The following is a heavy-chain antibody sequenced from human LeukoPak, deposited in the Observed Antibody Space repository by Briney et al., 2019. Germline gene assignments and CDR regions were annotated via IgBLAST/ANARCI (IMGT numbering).Heavy chain of an antibody. J-gene: IGHJ4*02. CDR2: IYHSGST. CDR3: AISMGEIVY. D-gene: IGHD3-16*01. Sequence: PSETLSLTCADSGVSISSSNWWSWVRQPPGKGLEWIGEIYHSGSTNYNPSLKSRVTISVDKSKNQFSPKLSPVTAADTAVYYCAISMGEIVYWGQGTLVTVSS. V-gene: IGHV4-4*02. CDR1: GVSISSSNW.